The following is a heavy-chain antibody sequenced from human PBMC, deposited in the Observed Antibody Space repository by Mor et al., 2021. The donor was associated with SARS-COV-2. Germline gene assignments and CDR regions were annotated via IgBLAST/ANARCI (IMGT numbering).Heavy chain of an antibody. CDR2: NHSGST. CDR3: ARGSSGYLYYYGMDV. J-gene: IGHJ6*02. D-gene: IGHD3-22*01. V-gene: IGHV4-34*01. Sequence: NHSGSTNYNPSLKSRVTISVDTSKNQFSLKLSSVTAADTAVYYCARGSSGYLYYYGMDVWGQGTTVTVSS.